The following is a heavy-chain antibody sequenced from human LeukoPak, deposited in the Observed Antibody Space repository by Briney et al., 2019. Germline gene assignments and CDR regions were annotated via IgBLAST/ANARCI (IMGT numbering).Heavy chain of an antibody. Sequence: PSETLSLTCAVYGGSFSGYYWIWIRQPPGKGLEWIGEINHSGSTNYNPSLKSRVTMSVDTSKDQFSLKLSSVTAADTAVYYCASGGYSYGYRNWGQGTLVTVPS. CDR1: GGSFSGYY. CDR2: INHSGST. J-gene: IGHJ4*02. CDR3: ASGGYSYGYRN. D-gene: IGHD5-18*01. V-gene: IGHV4-34*01.